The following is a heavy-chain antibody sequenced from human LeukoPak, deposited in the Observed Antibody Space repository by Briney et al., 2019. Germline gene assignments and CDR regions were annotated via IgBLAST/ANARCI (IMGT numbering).Heavy chain of an antibody. V-gene: IGHV3-48*03. CDR3: ARVGDICSSTSCYAGGY. CDR2: ISSSGSTT. CDR1: GFTFSSYE. J-gene: IGHJ4*02. D-gene: IGHD2-2*01. Sequence: RGSLRLSCAASGFTFSSYEMNCVRQAPGKGLEWVSYISSSGSTTHYADSVKGRFIISRDNAKNSLYLQMNSLRAEDTAVYYCARVGDICSSTSCYAGGYWGQGTLVTVSS.